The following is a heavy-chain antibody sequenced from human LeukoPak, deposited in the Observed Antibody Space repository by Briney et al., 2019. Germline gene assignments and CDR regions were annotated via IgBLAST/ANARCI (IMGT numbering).Heavy chain of an antibody. CDR3: AKAPNVLRYFDWLLFDASDI. Sequence: GGSLRLSCAASGFTFSSYGMHWVRQAPGKGLEWVAVISYDGSNKYYADSVKGRFTISRDNSKNTLYLQMNSLRAEDTAVYYCAKAPNVLRYFDWLLFDASDIWGQGTMVTVSS. CDR1: GFTFSSYG. V-gene: IGHV3-30*18. CDR2: ISYDGSNK. D-gene: IGHD3-9*01. J-gene: IGHJ3*02.